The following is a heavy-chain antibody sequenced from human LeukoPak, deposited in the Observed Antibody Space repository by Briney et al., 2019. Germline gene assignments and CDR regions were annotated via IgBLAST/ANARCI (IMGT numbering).Heavy chain of an antibody. CDR3: ARDLFVVTRRDAFDI. CDR2: ISNTGNT. V-gene: IGHV4-61*09. J-gene: IGHJ3*02. D-gene: IGHD4-23*01. Sequence: SETLSLXCTVSGGSITSDTYYWNWIRQPAGKGLEWIGHISNTGNTNYNPSLKSRVTISIDTSKNPFSLKLSSVTAADTAVYYCARDLFVVTRRDAFDIWGQGTMVTVSS. CDR1: GGSITSDTYY.